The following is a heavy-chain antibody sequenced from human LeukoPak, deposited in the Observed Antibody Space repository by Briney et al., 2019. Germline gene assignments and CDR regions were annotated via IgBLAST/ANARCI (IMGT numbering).Heavy chain of an antibody. CDR3: AKGYIIAGRQWYLDL. V-gene: IGHV3-11*04. CDR2: ISSSGSTI. J-gene: IGHJ2*01. D-gene: IGHD6-13*01. CDR1: GFTFSDYY. Sequence: GGSLRLSCAASGFTFSDYYMSWTRQAPGKGLEWVSYISSSGSTIYYADSVKGRFTISRDNAKNSLYLQMNSLRAEDAAVYYCAKGYIIAGRQWYLDLWGRGTLVGVSS.